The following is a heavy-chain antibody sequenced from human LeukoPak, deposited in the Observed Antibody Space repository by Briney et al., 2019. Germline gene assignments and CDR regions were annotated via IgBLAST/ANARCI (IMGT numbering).Heavy chain of an antibody. V-gene: IGHV3-30*18. Sequence: PGRSLRLSCAASGFTFSSYGMHWVRQAPGKGLEWVAVISYDGSNKYYADSVKGRFTISRDNSKNTLYLQMNSLRAEDTAVYYCANTYYDILTGYWSLGMDVWGQGTTVTVPS. CDR3: ANTYYDILTGYWSLGMDV. J-gene: IGHJ6*02. CDR2: ISYDGSNK. D-gene: IGHD3-9*01. CDR1: GFTFSSYG.